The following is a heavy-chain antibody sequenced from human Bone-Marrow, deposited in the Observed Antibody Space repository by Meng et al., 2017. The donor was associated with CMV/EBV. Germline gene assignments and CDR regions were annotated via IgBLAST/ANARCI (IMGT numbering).Heavy chain of an antibody. CDR3: AREEYYYDSSGYYYYYYGMDV. D-gene: IGHD3-22*01. J-gene: IGHJ6*02. Sequence: SETLSLTCTVSGGSVSSGSYYWSWIRQPPGKGLEWIGYIYYSGSTNYNPSLKSRVTISVDTSKNQFSLKLSSVTAADTAVYYCAREEYYYDSSGYYYYYYGMDVWGQGTTVTVSS. CDR2: IYYSGST. V-gene: IGHV4-61*01. CDR1: GGSVSSGSYY.